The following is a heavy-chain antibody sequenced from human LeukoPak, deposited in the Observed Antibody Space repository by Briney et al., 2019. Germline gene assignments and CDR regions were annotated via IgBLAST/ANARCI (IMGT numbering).Heavy chain of an antibody. Sequence: ASVKVSCKASGYTLTGYYMHWVRQAPGQGLEWMGWINPNSGGTNYAQKFQGRVTMTRDTSISTAYMELSRLRSDDTAVYYCARDDTIFGVVTYYFDYWGQGTLVTVSS. CDR3: ARDDTIFGVVTYYFDY. CDR2: INPNSGGT. CDR1: GYTLTGYY. D-gene: IGHD3-3*01. V-gene: IGHV1-2*02. J-gene: IGHJ4*02.